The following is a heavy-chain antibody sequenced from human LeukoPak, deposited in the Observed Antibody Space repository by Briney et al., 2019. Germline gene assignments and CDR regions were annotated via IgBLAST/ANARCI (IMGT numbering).Heavy chain of an antibody. CDR3: ARPSVPYDILTGYFSYGMDV. CDR1: GFTSSDYY. Sequence: GGSLSLSCAASGFTSSDYYMSWIRQAPGKGLEWVSYISISSSYTNYADSVKGRFTISRDNAKNSLYLQMNSLRAEDTAVYYCARPSVPYDILTGYFSYGMDVWGQGTTVTVSS. CDR2: ISISSSYT. J-gene: IGHJ6*02. V-gene: IGHV3-11*03. D-gene: IGHD3-9*01.